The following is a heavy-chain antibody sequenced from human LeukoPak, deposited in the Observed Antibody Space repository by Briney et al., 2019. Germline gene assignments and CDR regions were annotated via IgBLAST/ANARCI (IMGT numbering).Heavy chain of an antibody. Sequence: PGGSLKLSCAASGFTFSGSAMHWVRQASGKGLEWVGHIRSKANPYATAYAASVKGRFTISRDDSKNTAYLQMNSLKTEDTAVYYCTRRRDTAKDYYYYGMDLWGQGTTVTVSS. CDR2: IRSKANPYAT. V-gene: IGHV3-73*01. CDR3: TRRRDTAKDYYYYGMDL. D-gene: IGHD5-18*01. CDR1: GFTFSGSA. J-gene: IGHJ6*02.